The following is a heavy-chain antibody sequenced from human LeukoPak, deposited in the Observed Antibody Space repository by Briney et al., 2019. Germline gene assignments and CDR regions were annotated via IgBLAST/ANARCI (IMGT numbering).Heavy chain of an antibody. Sequence: SETLSLTCAVYGGSFSGFYWSWIRQSPIKGLEWIGEINDSGSTNYNPSLKSRVTMSVDTSKNQFSLKLDAVTAADTAVYYCARGQWLDNSWGQGTLVTVSS. CDR1: GGSFSGFY. D-gene: IGHD6-19*01. CDR2: INDSGST. CDR3: ARGQWLDNS. J-gene: IGHJ4*02. V-gene: IGHV4-34*01.